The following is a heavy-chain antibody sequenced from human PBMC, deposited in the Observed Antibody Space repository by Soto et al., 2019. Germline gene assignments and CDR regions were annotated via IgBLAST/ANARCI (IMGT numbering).Heavy chain of an antibody. D-gene: IGHD6-6*01. V-gene: IGHV6-1*01. CDR3: FRQPLANLALYGMDV. J-gene: IGHJ6*02. CDR1: GDSVSANNAA. CDR2: TYYRSKWNY. Sequence: SETLSLTCAISGDSVSANNAAWNWIRQSPSRGLEWLGRTYYRSKWNYDYAESVKSRPTITPDTSNNQFSLQLNSVTPENAAVYYCFRQPLANLALYGMDVWGQGTTVTVSS.